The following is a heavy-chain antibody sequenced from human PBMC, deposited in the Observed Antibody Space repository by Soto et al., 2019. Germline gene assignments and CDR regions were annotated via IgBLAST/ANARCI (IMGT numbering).Heavy chain of an antibody. CDR3: ARLLVATYYYYGMDV. Sequence: ETLSLTCTVSGGSISSSSYYWGWIRQPPGKGLEWIGSIYYSGSTYYNPSLKSRVTISVDTSKNQFSLKLSSVTAADTAVYYCARLLVATYYYYGMDVWGQGTTVTVSS. D-gene: IGHD5-12*01. CDR1: GGSISSSSYY. V-gene: IGHV4-39*01. J-gene: IGHJ6*02. CDR2: IYYSGST.